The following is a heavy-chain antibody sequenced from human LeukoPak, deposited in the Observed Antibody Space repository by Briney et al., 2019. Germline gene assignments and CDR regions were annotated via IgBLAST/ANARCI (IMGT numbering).Heavy chain of an antibody. Sequence: GGSLRLSCAASGFTFSSYGMHWVRQAPGKGLEWVAVIWYDGSNKYYADSVKGRFTISRDNSKNTLYLQMNSLRAEDTAVYYCARAYYDSSGYYDTFFDYWGQGALVTVCS. CDR2: IWYDGSNK. CDR3: ARAYYDSSGYYDTFFDY. V-gene: IGHV3-33*08. CDR1: GFTFSSYG. J-gene: IGHJ4*02. D-gene: IGHD3-22*01.